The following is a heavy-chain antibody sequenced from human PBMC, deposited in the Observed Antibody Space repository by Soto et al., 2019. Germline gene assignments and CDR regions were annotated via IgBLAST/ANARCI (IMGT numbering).Heavy chain of an antibody. CDR3: AKYCSGGSCDAEYFQH. Sequence: GASVKVSCKASGYTFTSYGISWVRQAPGQGLEWMGWISAYNGNTNYAQKLQGRVTMTTDTSTSTAYMELRSLRSDDTAVYYCAKYCSGGSCDAEYFQHWGQGTLVTVSS. CDR2: ISAYNGNT. D-gene: IGHD2-15*01. J-gene: IGHJ1*01. V-gene: IGHV1-18*01. CDR1: GYTFTSYG.